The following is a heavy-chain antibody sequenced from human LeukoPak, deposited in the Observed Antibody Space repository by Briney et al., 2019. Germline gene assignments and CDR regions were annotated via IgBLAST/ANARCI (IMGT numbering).Heavy chain of an antibody. CDR2: ISSSKSYI. Sequence: GGSLRLSCAASGFTFSSCCINWVRQAPGKGLEWVSSISSSKSYIYYADSLKGRFTISRGNAKNSLYLQMNSLRAEDTAVYYCARALTILRHMDVWGKGTTVTVSS. CDR1: GFTFSSCC. V-gene: IGHV3-21*01. J-gene: IGHJ6*03. CDR3: ARALTILRHMDV. D-gene: IGHD3-3*01.